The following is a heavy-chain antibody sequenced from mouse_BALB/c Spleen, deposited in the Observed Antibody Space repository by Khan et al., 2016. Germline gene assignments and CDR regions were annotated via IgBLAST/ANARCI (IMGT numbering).Heavy chain of an antibody. CDR1: GYSITSDYA. D-gene: IGHD1-1*01. J-gene: IGHJ4*01. Sequence: EVQLQESGPGLVKPSQSLSLTCTVTGYSITSDYAWNWIRQFPGNKLEWMGYISYSGSTSYNPSLKSRISITRDTSKNQFFLQLNSVTTEDTATYYCARRGYGSSRYAMDYWGQGTSVTVSS. CDR2: ISYSGST. V-gene: IGHV3-2*02. CDR3: ARRGYGSSRYAMDY.